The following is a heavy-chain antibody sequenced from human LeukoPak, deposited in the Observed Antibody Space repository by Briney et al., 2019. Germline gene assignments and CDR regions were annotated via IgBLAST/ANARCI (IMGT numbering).Heavy chain of an antibody. D-gene: IGHD6-19*01. Sequence: PGGSLKISCLGSGSTFITYWSGGVRQLQGKGRKWMEIVYPDDSETRYRQSFQRQVTISADKTISTAYLQLSSLKASDTAIYYCARQTTSGCYDYWGQGTLVIVSS. CDR2: VYPDDSET. J-gene: IGHJ4*02. CDR3: ARQTTSGCYDY. V-gene: IGHV5-51*01. CDR1: GSTFITYW.